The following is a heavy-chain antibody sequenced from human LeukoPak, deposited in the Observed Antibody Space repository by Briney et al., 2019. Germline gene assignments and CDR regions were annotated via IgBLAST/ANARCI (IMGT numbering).Heavy chain of an antibody. D-gene: IGHD6-13*01. CDR2: IYYSGST. V-gene: IGHV4-59*08. CDR3: ARAGYSSSWYRLLADY. Sequence: SETLSLTCTVSGGSISSYYWSWLRQPPGKGLAWIGYIYYSGSTYYNPSLKSRVTISVDTSKNQFSLKLSSVTAADTAVYYCARAGYSSSWYRLLADYWGQGTLVTVSS. CDR1: GGSISSYY. J-gene: IGHJ4*02.